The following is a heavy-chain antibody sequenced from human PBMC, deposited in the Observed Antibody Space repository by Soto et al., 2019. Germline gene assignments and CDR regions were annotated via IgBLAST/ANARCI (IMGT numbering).Heavy chain of an antibody. V-gene: IGHV1-18*04. CDR1: GYTFTSYG. J-gene: IGHJ4*02. Sequence: ASVKVSFKASGYTFTSYGISWVRQAPGQGLEWMGWISAYNGNTNYAQKLQGRVTMTTDTSTSTAYMELRSLRSDDTAVYYCTRLISPVAARPSWGQGTLVTVSS. CDR2: ISAYNGNT. D-gene: IGHD2-15*01. CDR3: TRLISPVAARPS.